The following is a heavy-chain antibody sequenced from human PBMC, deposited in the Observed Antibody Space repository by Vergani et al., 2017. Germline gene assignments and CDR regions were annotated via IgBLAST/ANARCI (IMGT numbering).Heavy chain of an antibody. D-gene: IGHD1-26*01. Sequence: QVQLVQSGAEVQKPGASVKVSCRASGYTFTAYYIHWVRQAPGQGLEWMGWINPNSGGTNYAQKFQGWVTMTRDTSISTAYMQLSRLKSGDTAVYYCATELDPDAFDIWGQGTIVTVSS. V-gene: IGHV1-2*04. CDR1: GYTFTAYY. CDR2: INPNSGGT. J-gene: IGHJ3*02. CDR3: ATELDPDAFDI.